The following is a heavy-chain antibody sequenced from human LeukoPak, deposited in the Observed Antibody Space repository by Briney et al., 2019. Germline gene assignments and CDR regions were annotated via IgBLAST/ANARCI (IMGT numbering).Heavy chain of an antibody. V-gene: IGHV4-39*07. CDR2: IYYSGST. D-gene: IGHD2-21*01. J-gene: IGHJ6*02. CDR1: GGSISSSSNY. Sequence: SETLSLTCTVSGGSISSSSNYWGWIRQPPGKGLEWIGSIYYSGSTYYNPSLKSRVTISVDRSKNQFSLKLSSVTAADTAVYYCARAPGVRFHPYGMDVWGQGTTVTVSS. CDR3: ARAPGVRFHPYGMDV.